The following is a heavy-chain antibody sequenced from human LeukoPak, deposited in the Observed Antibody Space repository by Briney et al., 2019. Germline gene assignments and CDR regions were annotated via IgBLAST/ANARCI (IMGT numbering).Heavy chain of an antibody. CDR2: ISGSGGST. Sequence: GGSLRLSCAASGFTFSSYAMSWVRQAPGKGLEWVSAISGSGGSTYYADSMKGRFTISRDNSKNTLYLQMNSLRAEDTAVYYCAGREYSSSSVDYWGQGTLVTVSS. J-gene: IGHJ4*02. CDR1: GFTFSSYA. CDR3: AGREYSSSSVDY. V-gene: IGHV3-23*01. D-gene: IGHD6-6*01.